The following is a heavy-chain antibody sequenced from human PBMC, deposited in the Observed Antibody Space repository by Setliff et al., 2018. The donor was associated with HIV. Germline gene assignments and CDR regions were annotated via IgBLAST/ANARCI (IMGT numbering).Heavy chain of an antibody. D-gene: IGHD6-13*01. Sequence: PSETLSLTCTVSGGSISSHYWSWIRQPPGKGLEWIGYLYHSGSANYNPSLKSRVTISGDTSKNQFSLKLSSVTAADTAVYYCARLCIAAAGTRSIPWYFDLWGRGTLVTVSS. V-gene: IGHV4-59*08. CDR2: LYHSGSA. CDR1: GGSISSHY. J-gene: IGHJ2*01. CDR3: ARLCIAAAGTRSIPWYFDL.